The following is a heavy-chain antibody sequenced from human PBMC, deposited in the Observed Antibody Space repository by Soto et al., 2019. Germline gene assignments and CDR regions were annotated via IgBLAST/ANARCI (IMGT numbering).Heavy chain of an antibody. V-gene: IGHV3-23*01. Sequence: GGSLRLSCEASGFTFRNYVMTWVRQAPGKGLEWVSVISDSGYTIYYADSVKGRFTISRDNSKNTLFLQMNSLRAEDTALYYCATLPRVLPIYMEDYWGQGTLVTVSS. CDR3: ATLPRVLPIYMEDY. J-gene: IGHJ4*02. D-gene: IGHD1-1*01. CDR2: ISDSGYTI. CDR1: GFTFRNYV.